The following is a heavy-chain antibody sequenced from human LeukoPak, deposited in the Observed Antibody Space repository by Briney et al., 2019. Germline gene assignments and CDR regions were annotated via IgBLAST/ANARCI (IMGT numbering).Heavy chain of an antibody. CDR2: FHYSGST. V-gene: IGHV4-38-2*02. J-gene: IGHJ4*02. D-gene: IGHD2-2*01. CDR3: ARHDCSSTSCSTAFDY. CDR1: GYSIISGYS. Sequence: SETLSLTCTVSGYSIISGYSWEWIRQPPGKGLEWIGSFHYSGSTYYNPSLKSRVTISVDTSKNQFSLRLSSVTAADTAVYYCARHDCSSTSCSTAFDYWGQGTLVTVSS.